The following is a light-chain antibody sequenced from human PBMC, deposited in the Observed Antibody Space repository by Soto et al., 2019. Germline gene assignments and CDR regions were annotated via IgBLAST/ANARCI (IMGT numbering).Light chain of an antibody. Sequence: QSVLTQPASVSGSPGQSITISCTGTSGDVGGYNYVSWYQHHPGKAPKLMIYDVSNRPSGVSNRFSGSKSGNTASLFISGLQAEDEADYYCSSYTSSSTLSTYVFGTGTKVTVL. CDR1: SGDVGGYNY. V-gene: IGLV2-14*03. CDR3: SSYTSSSTLSTYV. J-gene: IGLJ1*01. CDR2: DVS.